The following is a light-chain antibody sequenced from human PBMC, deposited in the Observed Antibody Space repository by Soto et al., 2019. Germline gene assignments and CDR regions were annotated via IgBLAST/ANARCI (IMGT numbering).Light chain of an antibody. CDR1: QSASGN. J-gene: IGKJ3*01. CDR2: GAF. Sequence: EIVMTQSPATLSVSPGERATLSCRASQSASGNLAWYQQKPGQAPRLLIYGAFTRATGIPARFSGSGSGTAFTLTISSLLSEDFAVYYWQRYNNWPPFTFGRGTKVDIK. CDR3: QRYNNWPPFT. V-gene: IGKV3-15*01.